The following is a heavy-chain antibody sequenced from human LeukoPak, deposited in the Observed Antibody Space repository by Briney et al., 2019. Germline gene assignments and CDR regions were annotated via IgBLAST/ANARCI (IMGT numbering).Heavy chain of an antibody. Sequence: GGSLRLSCAASGFTFDDYGMSWVRQAPGKGLECVSGINWNGGSTGYADSVKGRFTISRDNTKNSLYLQMNSLRAEDTALYYCAREEYYYDSSGYYPNRYFDYWGRGTLVTVSS. CDR2: INWNGGST. CDR1: GFTFDDYG. J-gene: IGHJ4*02. CDR3: AREEYYYDSSGYYPNRYFDY. V-gene: IGHV3-20*04. D-gene: IGHD3-22*01.